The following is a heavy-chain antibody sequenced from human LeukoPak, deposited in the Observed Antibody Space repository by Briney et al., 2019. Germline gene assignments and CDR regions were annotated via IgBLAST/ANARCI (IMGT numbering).Heavy chain of an antibody. CDR2: ISGSGGST. Sequence: GGSLGLSCAASGFTFSSYAMSWVRQAPGKGLEWVSAISGSGGSTYYADSVKGRFTISRDNSKNTLYLQMNSLRAEDTAVYYCAKGSHYYDSSGYYYPFWYWGQGTLVTVSS. V-gene: IGHV3-23*01. J-gene: IGHJ4*02. CDR1: GFTFSSYA. CDR3: AKGSHYYDSSGYYYPFWY. D-gene: IGHD3-22*01.